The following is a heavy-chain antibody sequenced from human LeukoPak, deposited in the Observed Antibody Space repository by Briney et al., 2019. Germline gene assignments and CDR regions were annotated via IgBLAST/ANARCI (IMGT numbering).Heavy chain of an antibody. V-gene: IGHV3-48*01. CDR1: GFTFSAYS. Sequence: GGSLRLSCAASGFTFSAYSMNWVRQAPEKGLEWVSYIGSSSSPIYYADSVKGRFTISRDNAKNSLYLQMDSLRAEDTAVYYCARDQAYSFDYWGQGTLITVSS. CDR2: IGSSSSPI. CDR3: ARDQAYSFDY. D-gene: IGHD4-11*01. J-gene: IGHJ4*02.